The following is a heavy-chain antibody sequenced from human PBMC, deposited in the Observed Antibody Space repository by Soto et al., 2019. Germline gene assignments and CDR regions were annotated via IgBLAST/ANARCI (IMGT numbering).Heavy chain of an antibody. J-gene: IGHJ6*03. CDR2: ISSSSSYI. CDR1: GFTFSSYS. Sequence: EVQLVESGGGLVKPGGSLRLSCAASGFTFSSYSMNWVRQAPGKGLEWVSSISSSSSYIYYADSVKGRFTISRDNAKNSLYLQMNSLRAEDTAVYYCARDGVWEQLVKTHYYMDVWGKGTTVTVSS. V-gene: IGHV3-21*01. CDR3: ARDGVWEQLVKTHYYMDV. D-gene: IGHD6-13*01.